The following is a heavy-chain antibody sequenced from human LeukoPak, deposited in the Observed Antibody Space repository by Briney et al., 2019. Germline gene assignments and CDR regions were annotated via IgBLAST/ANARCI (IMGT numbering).Heavy chain of an antibody. CDR2: ISYDGSNK. Sequence: GKSLRLSCAASGFTFSGYPIHWVRQAPGKGLEWVAVISYDGSNKYYADSVKGRFTISRDNSKNTLYLQMNSLRAEDTAVYYCARDRDVVVPAAIQFDYWGQGTLVTVSS. CDR3: ARDRDVVVPAAIQFDY. CDR1: GFTFSGYP. V-gene: IGHV3-30-3*01. J-gene: IGHJ4*02. D-gene: IGHD2-2*02.